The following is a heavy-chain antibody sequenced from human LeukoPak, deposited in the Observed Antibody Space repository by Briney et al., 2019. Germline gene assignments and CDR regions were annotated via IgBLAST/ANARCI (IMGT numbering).Heavy chain of an antibody. CDR2: ISAYNGNT. D-gene: IGHD3-16*01. CDR3: ARGVDY. Sequence: EASVKVSCKASGYTFTSYGISWVRQAPGQGLEWMGWISAYNGNTNYAQKFQGRVTITADKSTSTAYMELSSLRSEDTAVYYCARGVDYWGQGTLVTVSS. CDR1: GYTFTSYG. J-gene: IGHJ4*02. V-gene: IGHV1-18*01.